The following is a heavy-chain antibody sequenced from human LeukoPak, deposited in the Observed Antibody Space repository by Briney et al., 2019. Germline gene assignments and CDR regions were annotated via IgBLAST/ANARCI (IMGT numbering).Heavy chain of an antibody. D-gene: IGHD5-12*01. CDR2: IIPIFGTA. J-gene: IGHJ4*02. Sequence: SVKVSCKASGGTFSNYAISWVRQAPGQGLEWMGGIIPIFGTANYAQKFRGRVTITADKSTRTAYMELSSLRSEDTAVYYCARENSGYEGGGFDYWGQGTLVTVSS. CDR3: ARENSGYEGGGFDY. V-gene: IGHV1-69*06. CDR1: GGTFSNYA.